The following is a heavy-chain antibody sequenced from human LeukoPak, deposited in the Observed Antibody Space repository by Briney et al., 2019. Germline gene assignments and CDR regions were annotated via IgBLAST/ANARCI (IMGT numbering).Heavy chain of an antibody. CDR2: IIPIFGTA. J-gene: IGHJ4*02. CDR3: ARGRVNKRYSGSYYDY. CDR1: GGTFSSYA. D-gene: IGHD1-26*01. Sequence: SVKVSCKASGGTFSSYAISWVRQAPGQGLEWMGGIIPIFGTANYAQKFQGRVTITADGSTSTAYMELSSLRSEDTAVYYCARGRVNKRYSGSYYDYWGQGTLVTVSS. V-gene: IGHV1-69*13.